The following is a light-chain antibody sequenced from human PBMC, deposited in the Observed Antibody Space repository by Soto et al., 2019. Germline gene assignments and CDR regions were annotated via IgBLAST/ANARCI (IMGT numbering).Light chain of an antibody. CDR3: QQRSNWPPLLT. J-gene: IGKJ3*01. V-gene: IGKV3-11*01. Sequence: EIVLTQSLATLSLSPGERATLSCRASQSVSSYLAWYQQKPGQAPRLLIYDASNRATGIPARFSGSGSGTDFTLTISSLEPEDFAVYYCQQRSNWPPLLTFGPGTKVDIK. CDR1: QSVSSY. CDR2: DAS.